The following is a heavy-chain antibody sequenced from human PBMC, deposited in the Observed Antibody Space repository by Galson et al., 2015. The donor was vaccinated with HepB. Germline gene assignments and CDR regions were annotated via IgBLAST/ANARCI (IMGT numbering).Heavy chain of an antibody. Sequence: SVKVSCKASGGTFSSYAISWVRQAPGQGLEWMGGIIPIFGTANYAQKFQGRVTITADESTSTAYMELSSLRSEDTAVYYCARHSGYDLKDWYFDLWGRGTLVTVSS. V-gene: IGHV1-69*13. CDR1: GGTFSSYA. CDR3: ARHSGYDLKDWYFDL. D-gene: IGHD5-12*01. CDR2: IIPIFGTA. J-gene: IGHJ2*01.